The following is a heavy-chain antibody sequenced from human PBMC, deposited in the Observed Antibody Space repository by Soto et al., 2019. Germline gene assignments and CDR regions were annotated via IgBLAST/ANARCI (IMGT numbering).Heavy chain of an antibody. J-gene: IGHJ6*03. Sequence: ASVKVSCKGSGYTFTSYAMLWVRQAPGQRLEWMGWINAGNGNTKYSQKFQGRVTITRDTSASTAYMELSSLRSEDTAVYYCARGGSGYDYYYYYMDVWGKGTTVTVS. V-gene: IGHV1-3*01. CDR2: INAGNGNT. D-gene: IGHD5-12*01. CDR3: ARGGSGYDYYYYYMDV. CDR1: GYTFTSYA.